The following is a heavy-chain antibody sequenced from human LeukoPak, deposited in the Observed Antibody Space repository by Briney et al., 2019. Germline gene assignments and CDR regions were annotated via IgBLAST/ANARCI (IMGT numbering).Heavy chain of an antibody. Sequence: KPSETLSLTCTVSGGSISSYYWNWIRQPAGKGLEWIGRFYTSGSTHYNPSLKSRVTMSIDTSKNQFSLKLSSVTAADTAVYYCARDARLHYYFDYWGQGTLVTVSS. J-gene: IGHJ4*02. CDR2: FYTSGST. D-gene: IGHD6-25*01. CDR1: GGSISSYY. V-gene: IGHV4-4*07. CDR3: ARDARLHYYFDY.